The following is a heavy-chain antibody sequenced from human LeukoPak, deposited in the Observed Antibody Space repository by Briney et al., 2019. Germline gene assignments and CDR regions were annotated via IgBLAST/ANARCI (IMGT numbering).Heavy chain of an antibody. V-gene: IGHV3-49*04. J-gene: IGHJ4*02. D-gene: IGHD4-23*01. CDR1: GFTFGDSA. CDR3: TRYGGNSFSY. CDR2: IRSKAYGGTT. Sequence: QPGWSLRLSCTASGFTFGDSAMSWVRQAPGKGLEWVGFIRSKAYGGTTEYAASVKGRFTISRDDSKSIAYLQMNSLKTEDTAVYYCTRYGGNSFSYWGQGTLVTVSS.